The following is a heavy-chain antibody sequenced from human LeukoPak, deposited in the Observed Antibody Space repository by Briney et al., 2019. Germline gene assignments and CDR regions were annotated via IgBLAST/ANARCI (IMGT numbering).Heavy chain of an antibody. Sequence: SVKVSCKASGGTFSSYAIGWVRQAPGQGLEWMGRIIPILGIANYAQKFQGRVTITADKSTSTAYMELSSLRSEDTAVYYCARDLFPQQLVPKRDNWFDPWGQGTLVTVSS. D-gene: IGHD6-13*01. CDR2: IIPILGIA. CDR3: ARDLFPQQLVPKRDNWFDP. CDR1: GGTFSSYA. V-gene: IGHV1-69*04. J-gene: IGHJ5*02.